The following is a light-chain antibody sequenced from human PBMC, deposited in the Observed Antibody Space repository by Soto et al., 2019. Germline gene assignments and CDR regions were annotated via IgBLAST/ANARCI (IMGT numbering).Light chain of an antibody. CDR1: SGHSSYA. CDR2: FDSDGTH. V-gene: IGLV4-69*01. CDR3: QTWDTGTVV. J-gene: IGLJ2*01. Sequence: QLVLTQSPSASASLGASVKLTCTLSSGHSSYAIAWHQQQPEKGPRYLMKFDSDGTHTKGDGIPDRFSGSSSGAERYLTISSLQSEDEADYDCQTWDTGTVVFGGGTQVTAL.